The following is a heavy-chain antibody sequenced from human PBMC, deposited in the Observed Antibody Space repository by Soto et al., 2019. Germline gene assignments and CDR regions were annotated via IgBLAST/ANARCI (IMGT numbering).Heavy chain of an antibody. CDR1: GYTFTSYY. Sequence: ASVKVSCKASGYTFTSYYMHCVRQAPGQGLEWMGIINPSGGSTSYAQKFQGRVTMTRDTSTSTVYMELSSLRSEDTAVYYCATVGVAAAGIYYYYYGMDVWGQGTTVTV. CDR3: ATVGVAAAGIYYYYYGMDV. J-gene: IGHJ6*02. V-gene: IGHV1-46*03. CDR2: INPSGGST. D-gene: IGHD6-13*01.